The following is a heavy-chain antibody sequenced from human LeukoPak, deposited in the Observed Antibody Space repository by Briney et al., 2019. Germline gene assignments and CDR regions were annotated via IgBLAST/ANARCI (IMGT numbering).Heavy chain of an antibody. CDR3: ARGRKVVVDYEPQTFDI. CDR2: IYYSGST. D-gene: IGHD2-2*01. CDR1: GGSISNSY. J-gene: IGHJ3*02. Sequence: SETLSLTCTVSGGSISNSYWSWIRQPPGKGLEWIGYIYYSGSTNYNPSLKSRVTISVDTSKNQFSLKLSSVTAADMAVYYCARGRKVVVDYEPQTFDIWGQGTMVTVSS. V-gene: IGHV4-59*01.